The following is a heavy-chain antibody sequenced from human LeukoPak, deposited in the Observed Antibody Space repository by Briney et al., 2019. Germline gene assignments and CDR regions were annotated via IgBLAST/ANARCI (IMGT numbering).Heavy chain of an antibody. CDR1: GFTFDDYG. D-gene: IGHD4-11*01. Sequence: GGSLRLSCAASGFTFDDYGMSWVRQAPGKGLEWVSGINWNGGSTGYADSVKGRFTISRDNAKNSLYLQMNSLRAEDTAVYYCAKSPSNWYFDLWGRGTLVTVSS. J-gene: IGHJ2*01. CDR2: INWNGGST. CDR3: AKSPSNWYFDL. V-gene: IGHV3-20*04.